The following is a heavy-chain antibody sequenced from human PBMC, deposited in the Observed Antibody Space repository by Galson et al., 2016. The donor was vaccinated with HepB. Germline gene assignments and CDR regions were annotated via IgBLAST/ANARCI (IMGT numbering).Heavy chain of an antibody. CDR2: INRDGSIT. CDR3: VRDMGAHRFDP. CDR1: GFTFSGFW. Sequence: SLRLSCAASGFTFSGFWMYWVRHAPGKGLLWVSRINRDGSITSYAESVKGRLNISRDSAKNTLYLHMNSLRGDDTAVYYCVRDMGAHRFDPWGQGTLVAVSS. D-gene: IGHD3-16*01. V-gene: IGHV3-74*01. J-gene: IGHJ5*02.